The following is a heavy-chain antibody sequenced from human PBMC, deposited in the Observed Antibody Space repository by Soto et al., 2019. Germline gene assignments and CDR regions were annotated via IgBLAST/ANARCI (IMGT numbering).Heavy chain of an antibody. CDR2: IGFAGDT. J-gene: IGHJ5*02. CDR1: GFIFSNFD. D-gene: IGHD3-10*01. Sequence: GGSLRLSCGASGFIFSNFDMHWVRQTTEKGLEWVSGIGFAGDTNYSGSVKGRFTISRENAKNSLFLQMNSLRVGDTAVYYCVRGLPGGFDPWGQGTLVAVSS. CDR3: VRGLPGGFDP. V-gene: IGHV3-13*01.